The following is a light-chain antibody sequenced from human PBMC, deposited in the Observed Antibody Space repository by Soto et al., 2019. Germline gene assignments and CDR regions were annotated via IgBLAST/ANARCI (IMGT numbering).Light chain of an antibody. V-gene: IGLV8-61*01. Sequence: QTVVTQEPSFSVSPGGTVTLTCGLGSGSVSTSYYPSWYQQTPGQAPRTLIYSTNTRSSGVPDRFSGSILGNKAALTITGAQADDESDYYCVLYMGSGISRVGGGTKLTVL. CDR2: STN. CDR3: VLYMGSGISR. CDR1: SGSVSTSYY. J-gene: IGLJ2*01.